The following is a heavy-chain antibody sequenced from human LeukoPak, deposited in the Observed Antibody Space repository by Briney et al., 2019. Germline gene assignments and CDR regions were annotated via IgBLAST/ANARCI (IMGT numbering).Heavy chain of an antibody. D-gene: IGHD2-2*02. CDR1: GGTFSSYA. CDR3: ARGYCSSTSCHTRDAFDI. CDR2: VIPIFGTA. J-gene: IGHJ3*02. Sequence: SVKVSCKASGGTFSSYAISWVRQAPGQGLEWMGGVIPIFGTANYAQKFQGRVTITTDESTSTAYMELSSLRSEDTAVYYCARGYCSSTSCHTRDAFDIWGQGTMVTVSS. V-gene: IGHV1-69*05.